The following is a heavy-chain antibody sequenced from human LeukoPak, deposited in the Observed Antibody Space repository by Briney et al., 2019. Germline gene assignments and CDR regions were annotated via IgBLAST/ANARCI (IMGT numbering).Heavy chain of an antibody. V-gene: IGHV4-34*01. CDR1: GVSFSGYY. J-gene: IGHJ3*02. D-gene: IGHD1-14*01. CDR3: ASGNLDAFDI. CDR2: INHSGST. Sequence: PSETLSLTCAVYGVSFSGYYWSWIRQPPGKGLEWIGEINHSGSTNYNPSLKSRVTISVDTSKNQFSLKLSSVTAADTAVYYCASGNLDAFDIWGQGTMVTVSS.